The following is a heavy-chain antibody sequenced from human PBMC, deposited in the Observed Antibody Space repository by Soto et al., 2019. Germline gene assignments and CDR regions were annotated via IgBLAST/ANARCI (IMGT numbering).Heavy chain of an antibody. CDR3: SRDYYGPGPD. V-gene: IGHV3-7*04. CDR1: GLTLSRYW. D-gene: IGHD3-22*01. CDR2: IKEDGGKT. Sequence: EVQLVESGGGLVQLGGSLRLSCVASGLTLSRYWMSWVRQAPGKGLEWVANIKEDGGKTYYVDSVKGRFTISRDNAKNSVYLQMNSLRVEDTAVYYCSRDYYGPGPDWGQGTLVIVSS. J-gene: IGHJ4*02.